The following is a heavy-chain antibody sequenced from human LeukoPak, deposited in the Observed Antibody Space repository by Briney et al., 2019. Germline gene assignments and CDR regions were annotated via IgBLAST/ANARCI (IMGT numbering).Heavy chain of an antibody. V-gene: IGHV4-34*01. Sequence: SETLPLTCAVYGGSFSGYYWSWIRQPPGKGLEWIGEINHSGSTNYNPSLKSRVTISVDTSKNQFSLKLSSVTAADTAVYYCARGLRIAARLRDYWGQGTLVTVSS. CDR2: INHSGST. CDR3: ARGLRIAARLRDY. CDR1: GGSFSGYY. J-gene: IGHJ4*02. D-gene: IGHD6-6*01.